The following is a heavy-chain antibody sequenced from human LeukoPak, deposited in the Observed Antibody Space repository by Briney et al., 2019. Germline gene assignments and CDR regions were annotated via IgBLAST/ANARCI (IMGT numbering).Heavy chain of an antibody. CDR1: GFTFSSYG. CDR2: IRYDGSNK. CDR3: ATTVLEY. J-gene: IGHJ4*02. D-gene: IGHD4-11*01. Sequence: QAGGSLRLPCAASGFTFSSYGMHWVRQAPGKGLEWVAFIRYDGSNKYYADSVKGRFTISRDNSKNTLYLQMNSLRAEDTAVYYCATTVLEYWGQGTLVTVSS. V-gene: IGHV3-30*02.